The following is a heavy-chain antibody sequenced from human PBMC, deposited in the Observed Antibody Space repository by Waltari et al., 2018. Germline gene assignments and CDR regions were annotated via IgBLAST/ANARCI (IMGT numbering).Heavy chain of an antibody. CDR2: MSGSGGYK. CDR3: AKAYYHDKSDYSPGY. CDR1: GLPLRNYA. J-gene: IGHJ4*02. Sequence: EVQLLESGGGLVQPGGSLRLSCAASGLPLRNYALSWVRQVPGKGLEWISAMSGSGGYKYYADSVKGRFTISGDNSRNTLYLQMNSLRAEDTAVYYCAKAYYHDKSDYSPGYWGQGTLVRVSS. D-gene: IGHD3-22*01. V-gene: IGHV3-23*01.